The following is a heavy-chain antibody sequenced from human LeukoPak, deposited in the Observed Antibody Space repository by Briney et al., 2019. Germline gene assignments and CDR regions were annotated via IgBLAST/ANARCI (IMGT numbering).Heavy chain of an antibody. Sequence: GSVRLSCAASGFTFSNYWMHWVGQAPGKGLVWVSRINSDGSSTSYADSVKGRFTISRDNAKNTLYLQMNSLRAEDTAVYYRASGYSGYSRGTFGSGGQGTVDTVSS. V-gene: IGHV3-74*01. CDR1: GFTFSNYW. J-gene: IGHJ4*02. CDR2: INSDGSST. CDR3: ASGYSGYSRGTFGS. D-gene: IGHD5-12*01.